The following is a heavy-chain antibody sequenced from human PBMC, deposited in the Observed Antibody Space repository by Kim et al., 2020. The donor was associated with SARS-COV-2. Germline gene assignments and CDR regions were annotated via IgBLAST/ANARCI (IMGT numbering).Heavy chain of an antibody. J-gene: IGHJ3*02. V-gene: IGHV4-61*02. D-gene: IGHD6-13*01. CDR3: AVDNSSSWSDAFDI. Sequence: SETLSLTCTVSGGSISSGSYYWSWIRQPAGKGLEWIGRIYTSGSTNYNPSLKSRVTISVDTSKNQFSLKLSSVTAADTAVYYCAVDNSSSWSDAFDIWGQGTMVTVSS. CDR2: IYTSGST. CDR1: GGSISSGSYY.